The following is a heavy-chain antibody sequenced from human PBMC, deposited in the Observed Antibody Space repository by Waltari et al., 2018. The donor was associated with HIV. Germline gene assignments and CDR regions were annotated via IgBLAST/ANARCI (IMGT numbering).Heavy chain of an antibody. Sequence: QVQLVQSGAEVKKPGSSVKVSCRASGDTFRTYTISWVRQAPGQGLEWMGENTPILKTTKYAQKFQGRVTLTADEATRTTYRERTSRRSDDTAMYYCAGNGDDAPAYGGQGTLVTVSS. CDR2: NTPILKTT. CDR1: GDTFRTYT. D-gene: IGHD4-17*01. V-gene: IGHV1-69*01. CDR3: AGNGDDAPAY. J-gene: IGHJ4*02.